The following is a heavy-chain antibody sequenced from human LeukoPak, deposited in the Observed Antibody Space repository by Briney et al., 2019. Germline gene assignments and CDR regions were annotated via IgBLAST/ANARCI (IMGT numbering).Heavy chain of an antibody. Sequence: KPSETLSLTCTVSGGSISSYYWSWIRQPPGKGLEWIGYIYYSGSTNYNPSLKSRVTISVDTSKNQFSLKLSSVTAADTAVYYCARGLCSGGSCYFAYYYYGMDVWGQGTTVTVSS. J-gene: IGHJ6*02. V-gene: IGHV4-59*12. D-gene: IGHD2-15*01. CDR3: ARGLCSGGSCYFAYYYYGMDV. CDR1: GGSISSYY. CDR2: IYYSGST.